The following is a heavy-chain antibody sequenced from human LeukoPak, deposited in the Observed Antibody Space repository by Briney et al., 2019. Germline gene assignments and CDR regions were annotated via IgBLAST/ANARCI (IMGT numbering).Heavy chain of an antibody. Sequence: GASVKVSCKASGYTFTNYDINWVRQAPGQGLEWMGWISGYNDNTHYTQELQGRLTMTTDTSTSTAYMELRSLRSDDTAVYYCARVKRPYRVYAEGGGRAFDIWGQGTMVTVSS. D-gene: IGHD2-8*01. CDR3: ARVKRPYRVYAEGGGRAFDI. V-gene: IGHV1-18*01. CDR1: GYTFTNYD. CDR2: ISGYNDNT. J-gene: IGHJ3*02.